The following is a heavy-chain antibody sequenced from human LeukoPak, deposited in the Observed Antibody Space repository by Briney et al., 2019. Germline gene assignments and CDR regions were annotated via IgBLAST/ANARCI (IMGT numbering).Heavy chain of an antibody. Sequence: PGGSLRLSCAASGFTFSSYAMSWVRQAPGKGLEWVSTISGSGSSTYYADSVKGRFTISRDNSKNTLYLQMNSLRAEDTAVYYCARDPYYYGSGSYYSRPGRGSYFDYWGQGTLVTVSS. J-gene: IGHJ4*02. D-gene: IGHD3-10*01. CDR2: ISGSGSST. V-gene: IGHV3-23*01. CDR1: GFTFSSYA. CDR3: ARDPYYYGSGSYYSRPGRGSYFDY.